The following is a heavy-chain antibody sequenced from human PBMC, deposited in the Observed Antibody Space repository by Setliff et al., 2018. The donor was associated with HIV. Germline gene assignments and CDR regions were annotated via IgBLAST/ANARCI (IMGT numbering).Heavy chain of an antibody. CDR2: IWYDGNNI. CDR1: GFSFSDYG. V-gene: IGHV3-30*02. Sequence: GGSLRLSCAASGFSFSDYGMHWVRQAPGKGLEWVAFIWYDGNNIKYADSVKGRFTISRDNSKNTLYLQMNCLRIEDSGAYYCANSYSASGNYHYYDYLDVWGKGTTVTVSS. CDR3: ANSYSASGNYHYYDYLDV. J-gene: IGHJ6*03. D-gene: IGHD3-10*01.